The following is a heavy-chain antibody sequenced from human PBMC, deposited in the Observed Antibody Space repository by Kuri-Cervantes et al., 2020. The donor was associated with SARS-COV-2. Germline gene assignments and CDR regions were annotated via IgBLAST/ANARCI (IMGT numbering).Heavy chain of an antibody. CDR2: IRYDGSNK. V-gene: IGHV3-30*02. J-gene: IGHJ3*02. Sequence: GGSLRLSCAASGFTFSSYGMHWVRQAPGKGLEWVAFIRYDGSNKYYADSVKGRFTISRDNSKNTLYLQMISLRAEDTAVYYCARVNDVIAARLHDAFDIWGQGTMVTVSS. CDR3: ARVNDVIAARLHDAFDI. CDR1: GFTFSSYG. D-gene: IGHD6-6*01.